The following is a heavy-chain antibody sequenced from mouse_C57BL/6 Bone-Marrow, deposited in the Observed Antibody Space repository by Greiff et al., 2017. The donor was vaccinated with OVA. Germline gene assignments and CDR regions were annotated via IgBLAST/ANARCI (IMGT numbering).Heavy chain of an antibody. Sequence: DVKLQESGPGLVKPSQSLSLTCSVTGYSITSGYYWNWIRQFPGNKLEWRGYISYDGSNNYNPSLKNRISITRETSKNQFFLKLNSVTTEDTATYYCARDKDSYYGTHYYAMDYWGQGTSGTVSS. CDR1: GYSITSGYY. J-gene: IGHJ4*01. D-gene: IGHD1-1*01. CDR2: ISYDGSN. V-gene: IGHV3-6*01. CDR3: ARDKDSYYGTHYYAMDY.